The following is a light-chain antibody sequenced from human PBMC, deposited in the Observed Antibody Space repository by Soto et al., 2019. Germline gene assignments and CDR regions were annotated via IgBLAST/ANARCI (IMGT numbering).Light chain of an antibody. CDR1: QSISSRY. Sequence: EIVLTQSPDTLSLSPGERATLSCRASQSISSRYLVWYQQKPGQAPRLLIYGASNRATGVPDRFSGSGSGTDFTLTISSLQSEDFAVYYCQHYNYWPYTFGQGTKVDI. V-gene: IGKV3-20*01. CDR2: GAS. CDR3: QHYNYWPYT. J-gene: IGKJ2*01.